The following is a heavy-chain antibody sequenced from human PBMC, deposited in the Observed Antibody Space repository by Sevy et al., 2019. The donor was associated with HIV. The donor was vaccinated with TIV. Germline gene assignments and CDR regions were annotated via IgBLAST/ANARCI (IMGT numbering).Heavy chain of an antibody. D-gene: IGHD6-19*01. CDR1: GFSFNGYG. V-gene: IGHV3-33*01. CDR3: AREGLAVAGIGYYFEY. Sequence: GGSLRLSCTASGFSFNGYGMHWVRQAPGKGLEWEALIWYDGSNRSYLDSVKGRFTVSRDNSKNTLYLQMNSLRAEDTAVYYCAREGLAVAGIGYYFEYWGQGTLVTVSS. CDR2: IWYDGSNR. J-gene: IGHJ4*02.